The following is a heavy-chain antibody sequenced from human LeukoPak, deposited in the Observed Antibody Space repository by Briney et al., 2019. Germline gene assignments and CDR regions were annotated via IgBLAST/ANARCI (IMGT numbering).Heavy chain of an antibody. CDR2: ISSSGGST. J-gene: IGHJ1*01. D-gene: IGHD5-12*01. CDR3: AKALVATTGYFQH. CDR1: GLTFSTYA. Sequence: GGSLRLSCAASGLTFSTYAMSWVRRAPGKGLEWVSAISSSGGSTYYADSVKGRFTISRDNSKSTLYLQLNSLRAEDTALYYCAKALVATTGYFQHWGQGTLVTVSS. V-gene: IGHV3-23*01.